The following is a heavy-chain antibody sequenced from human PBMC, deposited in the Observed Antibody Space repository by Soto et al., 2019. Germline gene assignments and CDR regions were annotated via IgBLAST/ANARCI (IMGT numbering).Heavy chain of an antibody. J-gene: IGHJ3*01. CDR3: ARGDRGAFDL. CDR1: GFTFSYYW. V-gene: IGHV3-74*03. D-gene: IGHD1-26*01. Sequence: EVQLVESGGGLVQPGESLRLSCAASGFTFSYYWMHWVRQTPGKGLLWVSHIHNDGSRTTYADSVKGRFAISRDNARNTEYLQMNSLRDDDTVVYYCARGDRGAFDLWGQGTAVTVSS. CDR2: IHNDGSRT.